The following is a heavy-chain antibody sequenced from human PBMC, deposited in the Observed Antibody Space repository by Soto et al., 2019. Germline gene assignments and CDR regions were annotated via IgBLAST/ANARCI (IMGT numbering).Heavy chain of an antibody. D-gene: IGHD6-13*01. CDR1: GYTFTDYY. CDR3: ARDTRTSWSWCDP. Sequence: ASVKVSCKTSGYTFTDYYIHWVRQAPGQGLEWMGWINPHSGDTKYAQRFQARVTMTRDTSISTAYMELRRLRSDDRAVYYCARDTRTSWSWCDPWGQGTLVTVS. CDR2: INPHSGDT. J-gene: IGHJ5*02. V-gene: IGHV1-2*02.